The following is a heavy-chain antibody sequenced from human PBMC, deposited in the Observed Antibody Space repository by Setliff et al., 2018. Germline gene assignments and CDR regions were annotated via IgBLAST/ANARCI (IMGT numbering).Heavy chain of an antibody. CDR3: ARGLSWELLEALGYYYYSMDV. V-gene: IGHV1-8*03. D-gene: IGHD1-26*01. J-gene: IGHJ6*02. CDR1: GYTFTSYD. Sequence: ASVKVSCKASGYTFTSYDINWVRQATGQGLEWMGWMNPNSGNTGYAQKFQGRVTITRNTSISTAYMELSSLRSEDTAVYYCARGLSWELLEALGYYYYSMDVWGQGTTVTVSS. CDR2: MNPNSGNT.